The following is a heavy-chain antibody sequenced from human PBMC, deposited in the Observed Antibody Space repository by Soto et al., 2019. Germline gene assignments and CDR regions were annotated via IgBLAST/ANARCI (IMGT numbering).Heavy chain of an antibody. V-gene: IGHV3-23*01. Sequence: PGGSLRLSCAASGFSFGSYALSWVRQAPGKGLEWVSTISGSDGKTFYADSVKGRFSISRDTSQSTLYPQMNSLRADDTAIYYCARWSYLDYWGQGTRVTVSS. J-gene: IGHJ4*02. CDR1: GFSFGSYA. CDR2: ISGSDGKT. D-gene: IGHD3-3*01. CDR3: ARWSYLDY.